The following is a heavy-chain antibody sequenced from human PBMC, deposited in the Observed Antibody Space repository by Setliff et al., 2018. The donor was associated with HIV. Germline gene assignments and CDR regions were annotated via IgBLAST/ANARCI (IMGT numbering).Heavy chain of an antibody. CDR3: ARSTDSSSFDY. Sequence: SVKVSCKASGGTFSSYAISWVRQAPGQGLEWMGGIIPIFGTVNYAQKFQGRVSITADKSAITAYMELSSLRSEDTAVYYCARSTDSSSFDYWGQGTLVTVSS. V-gene: IGHV1-69*06. D-gene: IGHD6-13*01. CDR1: GGTFSSYA. J-gene: IGHJ4*02. CDR2: IIPIFGTV.